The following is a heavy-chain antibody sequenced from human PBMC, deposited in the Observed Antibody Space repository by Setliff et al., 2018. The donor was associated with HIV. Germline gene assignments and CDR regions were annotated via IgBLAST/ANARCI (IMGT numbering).Heavy chain of an antibody. D-gene: IGHD4-17*01. CDR3: VGDETTVTFDY. Sequence: SETLSLTCTVSDDSISSYYWSWIRQPPGKGLEWIGYIYYTGTTKYNPSLKSRVTISIDTSKNQFSLKLTSVTAADTAVYYCVGDETTVTFDYWGQGTLVTVSS. V-gene: IGHV4-59*12. CDR1: DDSISSYY. J-gene: IGHJ4*02. CDR2: IYYTGTT.